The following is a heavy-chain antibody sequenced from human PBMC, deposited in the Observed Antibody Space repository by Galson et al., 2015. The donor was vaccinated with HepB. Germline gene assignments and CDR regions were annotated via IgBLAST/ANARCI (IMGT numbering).Heavy chain of an antibody. CDR2: ISGSGGST. D-gene: IGHD3-22*01. Sequence: SLRLSCAASGFTFSSYAMSWVRQAPGKGLEWVSAISGSGGSTYYADSVKGRFTISRDNSKNTLYLQMNSLRAEDTAVYYCAKIGDSSGYSRKTLFDYWGQGTLVTVSS. J-gene: IGHJ4*02. V-gene: IGHV3-23*01. CDR3: AKIGDSSGYSRKTLFDY. CDR1: GFTFSSYA.